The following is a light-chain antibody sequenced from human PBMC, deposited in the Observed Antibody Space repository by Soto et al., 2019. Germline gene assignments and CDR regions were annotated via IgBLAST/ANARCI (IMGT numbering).Light chain of an antibody. Sequence: DVVMTQSPLSLPVTLGQPASISCRFSQSPVDSNGNTYVNWFQQRPGKSPRRLLYKVSNRDSGAPDRFSASGSGTDFTLTMSRVEAEDVGGYYCMQGTRWHRTCGQGTKVEIK. CDR1: QSPVDSNGNTY. CDR2: KVS. CDR3: MQGTRWHRT. V-gene: IGKV2-30*01. J-gene: IGKJ1*01.